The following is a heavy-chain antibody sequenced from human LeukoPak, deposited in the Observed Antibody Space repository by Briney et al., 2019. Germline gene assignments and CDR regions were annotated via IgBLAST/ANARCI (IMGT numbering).Heavy chain of an antibody. Sequence: ASVKVSCKASGYTFTGYYMHWVRQAPGQGLEWMGWINPNSGGTNYAQKFQGRVTMTRDTSISTAYMELSRLRSDDTAVYYCARGGRYCSSTSCYTEGFDYGGQGTLVTVSS. V-gene: IGHV1-2*02. J-gene: IGHJ4*02. D-gene: IGHD2-2*02. CDR2: INPNSGGT. CDR3: ARGGRYCSSTSCYTEGFDY. CDR1: GYTFTGYY.